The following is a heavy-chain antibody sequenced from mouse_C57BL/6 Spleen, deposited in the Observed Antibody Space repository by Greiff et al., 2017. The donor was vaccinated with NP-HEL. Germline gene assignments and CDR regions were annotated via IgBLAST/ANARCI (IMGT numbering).Heavy chain of an antibody. CDR1: GFTFTAYY. CDR3: ARYRELGRYFDY. CDR2: IRNKANGYTT. J-gene: IGHJ2*01. Sequence: EVMLVESGGGLVQPGGSLSLSCAASGFTFTAYYMSLVRQPPGKALEWLGFIRNKANGYTTAYRASVKGRFTISRDNSQSILYLQMNALRAEDSATYYCARYRELGRYFDYWGQGTTLTVS. V-gene: IGHV7-3*01. D-gene: IGHD4-1*01.